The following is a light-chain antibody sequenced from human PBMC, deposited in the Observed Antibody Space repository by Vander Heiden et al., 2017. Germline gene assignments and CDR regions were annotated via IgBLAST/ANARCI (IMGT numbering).Light chain of an antibody. CDR2: KAS. V-gene: IGKV1-5*03. J-gene: IGKJ1*01. CDR3: QQDNSYPRT. CDR1: QSISSW. Sequence: IQMTQSPSTLSASVGDRVTITCRASQSISSWLAWYQQKPGKAPKLLIYKASSLESGVPSRFSGSGSGTEFTLTIRSLQPDDFATYYCQQDNSYPRTFGQGTKVEIK.